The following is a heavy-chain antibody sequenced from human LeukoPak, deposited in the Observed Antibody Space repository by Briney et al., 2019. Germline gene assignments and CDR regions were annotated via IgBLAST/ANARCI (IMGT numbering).Heavy chain of an antibody. CDR2: ISSSGSYI. CDR3: ARRESYGSGSYSFDH. V-gene: IGHV3-21*01. CDR1: GFTFSSYN. J-gene: IGHJ4*02. D-gene: IGHD3-10*01. Sequence: PGGSLRLSCAASGFTFSSYNMNWVRQAPGKGLEWVSSISSSGSYIYYADSVKGRFTISRDNAKNSLYLQMNSLRAEDTAVYYCARRESYGSGSYSFDHWGQGTLVTVSS.